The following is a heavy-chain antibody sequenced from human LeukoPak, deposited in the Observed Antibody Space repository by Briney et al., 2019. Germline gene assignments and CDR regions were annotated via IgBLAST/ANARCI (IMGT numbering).Heavy chain of an antibody. Sequence: GGSLRLSCAASGFTFTSYSMNWVRQAPGKGLEWVSTISGGGGSTYYADSVKGWFTISRDNSKNTLYLQVNSLRAEDTAVYYCAKGGKWDVTPFDYWGQGTLVTVSS. CDR3: AKGGKWDVTPFDY. J-gene: IGHJ4*02. D-gene: IGHD1-26*01. CDR1: GFTFTSYS. V-gene: IGHV3-23*01. CDR2: ISGGGGST.